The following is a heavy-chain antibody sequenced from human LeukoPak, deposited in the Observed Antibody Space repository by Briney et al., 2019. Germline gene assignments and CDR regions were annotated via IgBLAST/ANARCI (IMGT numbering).Heavy chain of an antibody. CDR3: ARDSAMVRGVIINYFDY. CDR2: ISAENGDT. J-gene: IGHJ4*02. CDR1: GYTFTNYG. V-gene: IGHV1-18*01. D-gene: IGHD3-10*01. Sequence: ASVKVSCKASGYTFTNYGITWVRQAPGQGLEWLGWISAENGDTSYPQSLQDRVTVTIDTSTRTAYMELRSLRSDDTAVYYCARDSAMVRGVIINYFDYWGQGTLVSVSS.